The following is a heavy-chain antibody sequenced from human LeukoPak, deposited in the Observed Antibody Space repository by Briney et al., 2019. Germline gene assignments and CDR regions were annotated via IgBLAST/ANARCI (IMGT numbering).Heavy chain of an antibody. CDR2: ISGSGGST. V-gene: IGHV3-23*01. CDR3: AKVSLGYCSSTSCYPRWFDP. D-gene: IGHD2-2*01. J-gene: IGHJ5*02. CDR1: GFTFSTYA. Sequence: GGSLRLSCAASGFTFSTYAMSWVRQAPGKGLEWASAISGSGGSTYYADSVKGRFTISRDNSKNTLYLQMNSLRAEDTAVYYCAKVSLGYCSSTSCYPRWFDPWGQGTLVTVSS.